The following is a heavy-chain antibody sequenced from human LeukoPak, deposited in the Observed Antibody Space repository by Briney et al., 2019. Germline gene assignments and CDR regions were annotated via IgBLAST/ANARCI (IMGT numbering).Heavy chain of an antibody. V-gene: IGHV4-39*02. CDR1: GGSISSSSYY. D-gene: IGHD3-16*01. J-gene: IGHJ4*02. CDR3: ARDNPFKYDYVN. CDR2: IYYSGST. Sequence: SETLSLTCTVSGGSISSSSYYWGWIRQPPGKGLEWIGSIYYSGSTYYNPSLKSRVTISIDTSKNQFSLKLSSVTAADTAVYYCARDNPFKYDYVNWGQGTLVTVSS.